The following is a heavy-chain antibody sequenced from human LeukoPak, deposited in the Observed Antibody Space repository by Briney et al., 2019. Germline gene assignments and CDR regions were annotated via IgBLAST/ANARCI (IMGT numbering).Heavy chain of an antibody. Sequence: SETLSLTCTVSGGSISSGGYYWSWIRQPPGKGLEWIGYIYHSGSTYYNPSLKSRVTISVDRSKNQFSLKLSSVTAADTAVYYCARVVNYYMDVWGKGTTVTVSS. J-gene: IGHJ6*03. CDR1: GGSISSGGYY. CDR2: IYHSGST. D-gene: IGHD2/OR15-2a*01. CDR3: ARVVNYYMDV. V-gene: IGHV4-30-2*01.